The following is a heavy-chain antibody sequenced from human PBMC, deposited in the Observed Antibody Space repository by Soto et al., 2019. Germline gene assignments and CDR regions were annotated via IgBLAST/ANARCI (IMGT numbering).Heavy chain of an antibody. Sequence: ASVKVSCKASGGSFSTYAFNWLRQAPGQGLEWLGAITPIFGTPNYAQKFQGRVTISADDSTSKLYLELRSLKYDDTAIYYCASAAASGLFWGQGSLVTVSS. D-gene: IGHD6-13*01. J-gene: IGHJ4*01. V-gene: IGHV1-69*13. CDR1: GGSFSTYA. CDR2: ITPIFGTP. CDR3: ASAAASGLF.